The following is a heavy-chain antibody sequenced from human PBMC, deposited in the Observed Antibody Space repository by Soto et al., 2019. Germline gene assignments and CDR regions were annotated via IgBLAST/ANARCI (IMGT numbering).Heavy chain of an antibody. J-gene: IGHJ4*02. D-gene: IGHD3-22*01. CDR1: GFTFSSYW. CDR2: INSDGSST. V-gene: IGHV3-74*01. CDR3: ARTYYYDSSGYPNDY. Sequence: GGSLRLSCAASGFTFSSYWMHWVRQAPGKGLVWVSRINSDGSSTSYADSVKGRFTISRDNAKNTLYLQMNSLRAEDTAVYYCARTYYYDSSGYPNDYWGQGTLVTVSS.